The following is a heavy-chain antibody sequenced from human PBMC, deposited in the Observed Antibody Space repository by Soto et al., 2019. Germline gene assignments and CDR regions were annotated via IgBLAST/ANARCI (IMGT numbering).Heavy chain of an antibody. CDR1: GVSISSYY. Sequence: QVQLQESGPGLVKPSETLSLTCTVSGVSISSYYWSWIRQPPGKGLEWIGYIYYSGSTNYNPSLKSRVTISVDTSKNQFSPKLSSVTAADTAVYYCARSRGGYFDYWGQGTLVTVSS. CDR2: IYYSGST. J-gene: IGHJ4*02. D-gene: IGHD3-22*01. CDR3: ARSRGGYFDY. V-gene: IGHV4-59*01.